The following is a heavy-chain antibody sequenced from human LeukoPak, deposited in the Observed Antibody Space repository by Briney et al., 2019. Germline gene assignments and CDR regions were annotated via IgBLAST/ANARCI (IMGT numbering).Heavy chain of an antibody. CDR3: ARHHDSYYYYYIDV. D-gene: IGHD1-14*01. V-gene: IGHV4-38-2*02. CDR1: GYSISNGYY. J-gene: IGHJ6*03. Sequence: SSETLSLTCTVSGYSISNGYYWVWIRQPPGKGLEWIGSLYHSDSVYYNTALKSRVSMSVDMSKNQFSLKLSFVTAADTAVYYCARHHDSYYYYYIDVWGSGTTVTVSS. CDR2: LYHSDSV.